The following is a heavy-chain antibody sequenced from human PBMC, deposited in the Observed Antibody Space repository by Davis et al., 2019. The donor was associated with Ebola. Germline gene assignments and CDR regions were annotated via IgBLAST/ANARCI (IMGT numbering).Heavy chain of an antibody. D-gene: IGHD4-23*01. CDR2: ISGGGGAT. J-gene: IGHJ4*02. CDR1: GFNLDSCD. V-gene: IGHV3-23*01. CDR3: AKLNVVRTSPFDS. Sequence: PGGSLRLSCGASGFNLDSCDMTLVRQAPGKGLEWVSAISGGGGATYYADSVKGRFTISRDNSTNTLYLQMNSLRAEDTAVYYCAKLNVVRTSPFDSWGQGTLVTVSS.